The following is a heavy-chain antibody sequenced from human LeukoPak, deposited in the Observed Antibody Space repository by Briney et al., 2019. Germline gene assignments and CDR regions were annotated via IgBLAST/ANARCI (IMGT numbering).Heavy chain of an antibody. CDR2: IYYSGST. Sequence: TSETLSLTCSVSGYSISSGYYWGWIRQPPGKGLEWIGSIYYSGSTYYNPSLKSRVTMSVDTSKNQFSLKLSSVTAADTAVYYCARDAIVRSNHDAFDIWGQGTMVTVSS. CDR3: ARDAIVRSNHDAFDI. J-gene: IGHJ3*02. V-gene: IGHV4-38-2*02. CDR1: GYSISSGYY. D-gene: IGHD2/OR15-2a*01.